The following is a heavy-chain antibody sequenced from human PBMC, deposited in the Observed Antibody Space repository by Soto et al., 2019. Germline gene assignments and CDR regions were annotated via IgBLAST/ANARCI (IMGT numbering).Heavy chain of an antibody. CDR3: ARDGYGSGSYYNLNWFDP. Sequence: SETLSLTCTVSGGSISSYYWSWIRQPAGKGLEWIGRIYTSGSTNYNPSLPSRVTLSPATSTTQSSLKLSSVTAADTAVYYCARDGYGSGSYYNLNWFDPWGQGNLVTVSS. D-gene: IGHD3-10*01. CDR2: IYTSGST. J-gene: IGHJ5*02. CDR1: GGSISSYY. V-gene: IGHV4-4*07.